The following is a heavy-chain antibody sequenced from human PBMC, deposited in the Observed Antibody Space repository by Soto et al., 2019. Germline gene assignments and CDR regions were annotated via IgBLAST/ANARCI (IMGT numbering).Heavy chain of an antibody. CDR3: ANYDSSGYYYKLFQH. D-gene: IGHD3-22*01. J-gene: IGHJ1*01. CDR1: GFTFTSYA. V-gene: IGHV3-23*01. Sequence: GGSLRLSCAASGFTFTSYAMSWVRQAPGKGLEWVSAISGSGGSTDYADSVKGRFTISRDNSKNTLYLQMNSLRAEDTAVYYCANYDSSGYYYKLFQHSRQGNLVPGSA. CDR2: ISGSGGST.